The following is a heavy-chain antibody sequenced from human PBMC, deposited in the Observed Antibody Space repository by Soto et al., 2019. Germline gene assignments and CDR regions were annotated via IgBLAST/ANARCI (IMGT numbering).Heavy chain of an antibody. CDR1: GLPFSSYW. J-gene: IGHJ4*02. CDR2: IKQDGSEK. V-gene: IGHV3-7*01. Sequence: PGGSLRLSCAASGLPFSSYWMSWVRRAPGKGLEWVANIKQDGSEKYYVDSVKGRFTISRDNAKNSLYLQMNSLRAEDTAVYYCARDESNWNYDYWGQGTLVTVSS. D-gene: IGHD1-7*01. CDR3: ARDESNWNYDY.